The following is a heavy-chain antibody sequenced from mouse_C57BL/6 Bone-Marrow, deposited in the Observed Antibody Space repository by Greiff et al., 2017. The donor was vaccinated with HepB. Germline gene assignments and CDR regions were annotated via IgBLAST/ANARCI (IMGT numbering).Heavy chain of an antibody. Sequence: VQLQQPGAELVKPGASVKLSCKASGYTFTSYWMQWVKQRPGQGLEWIGEIDPSDSYTNYNQKFKGKATLTVDTSSSTAYMQLSSLTSEDSAVYYCARSYTTSGAMDYWGQGTSVTVSS. V-gene: IGHV1-50*01. J-gene: IGHJ4*01. D-gene: IGHD2-10*01. CDR1: GYTFTSYW. CDR2: IDPSDSYT. CDR3: ARSYTTSGAMDY.